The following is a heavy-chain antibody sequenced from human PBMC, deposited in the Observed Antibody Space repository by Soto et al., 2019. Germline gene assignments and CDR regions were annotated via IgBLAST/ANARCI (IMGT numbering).Heavy chain of an antibody. Sequence: PSETLSLTCTVSGGSISSGDYYWSWIRQPPGKGLEWIGYIYYSGSTYYNPSLKSRVTISVDTSKNQFSLKLSSVTAADTAVYYCARDARRGYSYGDFDFWGQGTLVTVSS. V-gene: IGHV4-30-4*01. J-gene: IGHJ4*02. CDR1: GGSISSGDYY. D-gene: IGHD5-18*01. CDR2: IYYSGST. CDR3: ARDARRGYSYGDFDF.